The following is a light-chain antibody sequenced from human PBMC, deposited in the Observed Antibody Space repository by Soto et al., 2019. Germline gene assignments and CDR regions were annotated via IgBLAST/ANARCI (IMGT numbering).Light chain of an antibody. J-gene: IGLJ1*01. Sequence: QSALTQPPSESGAPGQRVTISCTGSSSNIGAGYELHWYQQLPGTAPKLLIYGNSNRPSGVPDRFSGSKSGTSASLAITGLPAAHEADYFVKSYANNMSADVFATGTKATVL. CDR1: SSNIGAGYE. CDR2: GNS. V-gene: IGLV1-40*01. CDR3: KSYANNMSADV.